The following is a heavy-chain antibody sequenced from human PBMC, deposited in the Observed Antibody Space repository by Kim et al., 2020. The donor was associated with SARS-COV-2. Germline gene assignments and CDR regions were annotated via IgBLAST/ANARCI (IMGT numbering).Heavy chain of an antibody. J-gene: IGHJ5*02. CDR3: ARDPVRCTNGVCASNWFDP. Sequence: ASVKVSCKASGYTFTSYAMHWVRQAPGQRLEWMGWINAGNGNTKYSQKFQGRVTITRDTSASTAYMELSSLRSEDTAVYYCARDPVRCTNGVCASNWFDPWGQGTLVTVSS. CDR2: INAGNGNT. CDR1: GYTFTSYA. V-gene: IGHV1-3*01. D-gene: IGHD2-8*01.